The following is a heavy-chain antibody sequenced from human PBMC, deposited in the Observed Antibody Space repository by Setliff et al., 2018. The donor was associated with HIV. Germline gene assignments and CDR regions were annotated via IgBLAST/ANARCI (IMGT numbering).Heavy chain of an antibody. CDR3: ARDPPETGVAGTAFDS. CDR1: GYTFASYG. J-gene: IGHJ4*02. CDR2: ISAYNGNT. Sequence: ASVKVSCKASGYTFASYGSTWVRQAPGQGLEWMGWISAYNGNTNYAQKLQGRVNMTTDTSTSTDYMELRNLTADDTAVYFCARDPPETGVAGTAFDSWGQGTLVTVSS. V-gene: IGHV1-18*01. D-gene: IGHD6-19*01.